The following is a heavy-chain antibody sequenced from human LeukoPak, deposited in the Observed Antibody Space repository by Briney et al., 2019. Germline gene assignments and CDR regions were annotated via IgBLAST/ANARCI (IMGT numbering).Heavy chain of an antibody. Sequence: GGSLRLSCAASGFTFNIYSMNWVRQAPGKGLEWVSYISSSSSTIYYADSVKGRFTISRDNAKNSLYLQMNSLRAEDTAVYYCARVIVRGATSGWGQGTLVTVSS. V-gene: IGHV3-48*01. CDR1: GFTFNIYS. J-gene: IGHJ4*02. CDR3: ARVIVRGATSG. CDR2: ISSSSSTI. D-gene: IGHD1-26*01.